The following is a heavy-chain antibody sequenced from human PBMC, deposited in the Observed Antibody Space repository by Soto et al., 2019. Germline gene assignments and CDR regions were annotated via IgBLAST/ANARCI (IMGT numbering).Heavy chain of an antibody. D-gene: IGHD2-8*01. Sequence: SETLSLTCAVYGGSFSGYYWSWIRQPPGKGLEWIGEINHSGSTNYNPSLKSRVTISVDTSKNQFSLKLSSVTAADTAVYYCARDIKDIVLRGWFDPWGQGTLVTVSS. CDR1: GGSFSGYY. CDR3: ARDIKDIVLRGWFDP. CDR2: INHSGST. J-gene: IGHJ5*02. V-gene: IGHV4-34*01.